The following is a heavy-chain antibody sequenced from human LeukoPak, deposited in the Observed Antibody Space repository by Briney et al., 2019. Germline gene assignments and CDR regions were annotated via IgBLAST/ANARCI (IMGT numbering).Heavy chain of an antibody. CDR3: ARDWASSHWDY. J-gene: IGHJ4*02. D-gene: IGHD6-13*01. Sequence: ASVKVSCKASGSTFSSYDINWVRQATGQGLEWMGWINPNSGGTNYAQKFQGRVTMTRDTSISTAYMELSRLRSDDTAVYYCARDWASSHWDYWGQGTLVTVSS. CDR1: GSTFSSYD. V-gene: IGHV1-2*02. CDR2: INPNSGGT.